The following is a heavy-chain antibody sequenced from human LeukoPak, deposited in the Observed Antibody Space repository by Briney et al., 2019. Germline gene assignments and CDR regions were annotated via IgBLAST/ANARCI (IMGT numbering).Heavy chain of an antibody. V-gene: IGHV4-4*02. CDR2: ISHTGSV. CDR3: ARHDDFLSPYDY. D-gene: IGHD3-3*01. CDR1: GGSINGEYW. Sequence: SEALSLTWAVSGGSINGEYWWTWVRQSPGKGLEWIGEISHTGSVNYNLSLESRVTISTDKSKNQFSLMLRSVAAADTAVYYCARHDDFLSPYDYWGQGVLVTVSS. J-gene: IGHJ4*02.